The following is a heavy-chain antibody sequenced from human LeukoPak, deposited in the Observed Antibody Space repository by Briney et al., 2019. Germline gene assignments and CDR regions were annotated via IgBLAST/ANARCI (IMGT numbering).Heavy chain of an antibody. CDR3: AKGFLEWLSLDAFDI. CDR2: ISWDGGST. Sequence: GGSLRLSCAASGFTFDDYTMHWVRQAPGKGLEWVSLISWDGGSTYYADSVKGRFTISRDNSKNSLYLQMNSLRTEDTALYYCAKGFLEWLSLDAFDIWGQGTMVTVAP. V-gene: IGHV3-43*01. D-gene: IGHD3-3*01. J-gene: IGHJ3*02. CDR1: GFTFDDYT.